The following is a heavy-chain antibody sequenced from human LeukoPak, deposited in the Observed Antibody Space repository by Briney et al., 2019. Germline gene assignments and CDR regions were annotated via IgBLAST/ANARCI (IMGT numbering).Heavy chain of an antibody. D-gene: IGHD3-3*01. CDR3: ARERITIFGVVTHAFDI. CDR1: GGTFSSYA. V-gene: IGHV1-69*04. CDR2: IIPILGIA. Sequence: SVKVSCKASGGTFSSYAISWVRQAPGQGLEWMGRIIPILGIANYAQKFQGRVTITADKSTSTAYMELSSLRSEDTAVYYCARERITIFGVVTHAFDIWGQGTMVTVSS. J-gene: IGHJ3*02.